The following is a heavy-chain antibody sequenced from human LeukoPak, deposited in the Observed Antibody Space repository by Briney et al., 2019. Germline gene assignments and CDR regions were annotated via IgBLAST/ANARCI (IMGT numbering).Heavy chain of an antibody. Sequence: GGSLRLSCVASKFAFNSYSMNWFRQAPGKGLEWVASITSGSKYIFYGDSVKGRFTISRDNAENPLFLQMNSLRAEDTGVYYCARDEETVAGLNGFDLWGQGTLVTVSS. J-gene: IGHJ4*02. CDR2: ITSGSKYI. CDR1: KFAFNSYS. V-gene: IGHV3-21*01. CDR3: ARDEETVAGLNGFDL. D-gene: IGHD6-19*01.